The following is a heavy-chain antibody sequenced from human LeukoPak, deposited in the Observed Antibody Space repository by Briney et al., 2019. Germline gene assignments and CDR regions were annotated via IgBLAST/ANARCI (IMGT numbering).Heavy chain of an antibody. CDR3: ARSAYCSSTTCYAFNY. CDR1: GGSFSGYY. J-gene: IGHJ4*02. D-gene: IGHD2-2*01. V-gene: IGHV4-34*01. CDR2: INHSGST. Sequence: SETLSLTCAVYGGSFSGYYWSWIRQPPGKGLEWIGEINHSGSTNYNPSLKSRVTISVDTSKNQFSLKLSSVTAADTAVYYCARSAYCSSTTCYAFNYWGQGTLVTVSS.